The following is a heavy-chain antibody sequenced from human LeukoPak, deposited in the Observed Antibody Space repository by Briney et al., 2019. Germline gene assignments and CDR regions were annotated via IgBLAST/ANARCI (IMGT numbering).Heavy chain of an antibody. CDR2: ISYDGSNK. Sequence: PGGSLRLSCAVSGFIFSNYPMHWVRQAPGKGLEWVAAISYDGSNKYYADSVKGRFTISRDNSKNTLYLQMNSLRAEDTAVYYCAKDSGNDPRDAFDIWGQGTMVTVSS. J-gene: IGHJ3*02. D-gene: IGHD3-10*01. CDR3: AKDSGNDPRDAFDI. CDR1: GFIFSNYP. V-gene: IGHV3-30-3*01.